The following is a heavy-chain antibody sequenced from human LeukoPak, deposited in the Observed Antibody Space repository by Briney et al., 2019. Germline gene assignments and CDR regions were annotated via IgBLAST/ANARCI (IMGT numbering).Heavy chain of an antibody. D-gene: IGHD3-10*01. V-gene: IGHV4-34*01. Sequence: SLCLSLACAVDAGSFSGYYWSWISQPPGNGLEWSGAIYYSGRTNYNPSLKSRVTISVDTSKNQFSLKLSSVTAADTAVYYCARVEGSGSYSYFDYWGQGTLVTVSS. CDR3: ARVEGSGSYSYFDY. CDR1: AGSFSGYY. J-gene: IGHJ4*02. CDR2: IYYSGRT.